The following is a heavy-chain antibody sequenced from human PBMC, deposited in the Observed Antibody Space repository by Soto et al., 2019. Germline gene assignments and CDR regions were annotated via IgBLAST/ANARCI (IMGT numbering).Heavy chain of an antibody. D-gene: IGHD2-2*01. CDR3: LGWCRSTSCYRPPSYCRDV. V-gene: IGHV1-18*04. J-gene: IGHJ6*02. Sequence: ASVKVSCKASGYTFTSYGISWVRQAPGQGLEWMGWISAYNGNTNYSQKLQGRATMTTDSSTSTAYMDLTCLRSDDSAVYYRLGWCRSTSCYRPPSYCRDVCRQGTTVTVPS. CDR1: GYTFTSYG. CDR2: ISAYNGNT.